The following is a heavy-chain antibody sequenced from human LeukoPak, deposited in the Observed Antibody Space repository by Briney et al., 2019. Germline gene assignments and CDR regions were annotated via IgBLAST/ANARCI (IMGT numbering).Heavy chain of an antibody. CDR2: IRYDGSNE. Sequence: GGSLRLSCAASGFSFSGYGMHWVRQAPGKGREGVAFIRYDGSNEYYADSVKGRFTISRDKSKNTLSLQMNGLRAEDTAVYYCARDSYCTNGVCYTYYFDYWGQGTLVTVSS. D-gene: IGHD2-8*01. J-gene: IGHJ4*02. CDR1: GFSFSGYG. V-gene: IGHV3-30*02. CDR3: ARDSYCTNGVCYTYYFDY.